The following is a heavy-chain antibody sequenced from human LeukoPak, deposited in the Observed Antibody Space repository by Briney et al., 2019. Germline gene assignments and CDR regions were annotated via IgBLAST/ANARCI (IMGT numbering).Heavy chain of an antibody. Sequence: ASVKVSCKASGNTFTGYYMHWVRQAPGQGLEWMGWINPNSGDTNSAQKFQGRVTMTRDTSISTAYMELSSLRSDDTAVYYCARGGYASRELVQHWGQGTLVTVSS. CDR3: ARGGYASRELVQH. D-gene: IGHD3-10*01. J-gene: IGHJ1*01. CDR1: GNTFTGYY. V-gene: IGHV1-2*02. CDR2: INPNSGDT.